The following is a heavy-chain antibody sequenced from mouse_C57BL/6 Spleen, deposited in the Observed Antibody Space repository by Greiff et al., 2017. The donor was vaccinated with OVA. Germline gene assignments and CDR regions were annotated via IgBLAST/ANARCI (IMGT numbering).Heavy chain of an antibody. CDR3: ARSDHWYFDV. CDR2: IYPGSGST. Sequence: QVQLQQPGAELVKPGASVKMSCKASGYTFTSYWITWVKQRPGQGLEWIGDIYPGSGSTNYNEKFKSKATLTVDTSSSTAYMQLSSLTSEDSAGYCWARSDHWYFDVWGTGTTVTVST. J-gene: IGHJ1*03. CDR1: GYTFTSYW. V-gene: IGHV1-55*01.